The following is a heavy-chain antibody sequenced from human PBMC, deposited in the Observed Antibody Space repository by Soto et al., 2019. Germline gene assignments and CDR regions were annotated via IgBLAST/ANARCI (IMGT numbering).Heavy chain of an antibody. CDR2: ISTTSFTI. Sequence: GGSLRLSCAASGFRFSTYNMDWVRQSPGKGPEWIAHISTTSFTIYYADSVKGRFTISRDNDRNSLYLEMNSLRDEDTAVYYCARDRCYDGTCYSASDSWGQGTLVTVSS. J-gene: IGHJ5*01. CDR1: GFRFSTYN. V-gene: IGHV3-48*02. CDR3: ARDRCYDGTCYSASDS. D-gene: IGHD2-15*01.